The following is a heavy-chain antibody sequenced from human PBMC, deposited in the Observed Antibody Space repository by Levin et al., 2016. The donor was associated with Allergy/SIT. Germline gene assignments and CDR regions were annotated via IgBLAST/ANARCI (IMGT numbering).Heavy chain of an antibody. Sequence: SETLSLTCTVSGGSISSGGYYWSWIRQHPGKGLEWIGYIYYSGSTYYNPSLKSRVTISVDTSKNQFSLKLSSVTAADTAVYYCAREGPATVYSWFDPWGQGTLVTVSS. CDR1: GGSISSGGYY. J-gene: IGHJ5*02. CDR3: AREGPATVYSWFDP. CDR2: IYYSGST. D-gene: IGHD1-26*01. V-gene: IGHV4-31*03.